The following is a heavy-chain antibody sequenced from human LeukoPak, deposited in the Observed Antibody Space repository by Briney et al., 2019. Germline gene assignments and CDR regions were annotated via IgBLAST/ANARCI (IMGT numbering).Heavy chain of an antibody. D-gene: IGHD3-9*01. CDR2: INPSGGST. CDR3: ARVSLTGYYTGGVSFDY. J-gene: IGHJ4*02. Sequence: GASVKVSCKASGYTFTSYYMHWVRQAPGQGLEWMGIINPSGGSTSYAQKFQGRVTMTRDTSTSTVYMELSSLRSEDTAVYYCARVSLTGYYTGGVSFDYWGQGTLVTVSS. CDR1: GYTFTSYY. V-gene: IGHV1-46*01.